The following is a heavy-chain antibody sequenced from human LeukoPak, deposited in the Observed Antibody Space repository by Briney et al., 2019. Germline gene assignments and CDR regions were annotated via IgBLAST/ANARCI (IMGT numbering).Heavy chain of an antibody. Sequence: GGSLRLSCAASGFTFSSYSMNWVRQAPGKGLEWVSSISSSSSYIYYADSAKGRFTISRDNAKNSLYLQMNSLRAEDTAVYYCARGVRGVADTPFDYWGQGTLVTVSS. CDR2: ISSSSSYI. V-gene: IGHV3-21*01. CDR1: GFTFSSYS. D-gene: IGHD2-15*01. J-gene: IGHJ4*02. CDR3: ARGVRGVADTPFDY.